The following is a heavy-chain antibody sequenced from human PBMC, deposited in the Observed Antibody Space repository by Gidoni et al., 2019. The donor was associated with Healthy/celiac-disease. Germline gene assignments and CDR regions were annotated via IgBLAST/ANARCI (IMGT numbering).Heavy chain of an antibody. D-gene: IGHD3-3*01. CDR2: IYYSGST. CDR1: GGSISSSSYY. V-gene: IGHV4-39*01. J-gene: IGHJ4*02. CDR3: ARRLPYDFWSGSSGPFDY. Sequence: QLQLQESGPGLVKPSETLSLTCTVPGGSISSSSYYWGWIRQPPGKGLGWIGSIYYSGSTYYNPSLKSRVTISVDTSKNQFSLKLSSVTAADTAVYYCARRLPYDFWSGSSGPFDYWGQGTLVTVSS.